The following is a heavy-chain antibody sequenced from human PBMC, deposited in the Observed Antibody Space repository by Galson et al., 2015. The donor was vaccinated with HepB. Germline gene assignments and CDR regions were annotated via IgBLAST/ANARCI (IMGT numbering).Heavy chain of an antibody. J-gene: IGHJ3*02. V-gene: IGHV1-69*06. D-gene: IGHD1-1*01. CDR3: VREGGTNTNDAFDI. CDR2: IIPIFGTA. Sequence: SVKVSCKASGYTFTGYYMHWVRQAPGQGLEWMGGIIPIFGTANYAQKFQGRVTITADKSTSTAYMELSSLRSEDTAVYYCVREGGTNTNDAFDIWGQGTMVTVSS. CDR1: GYTFTGYY.